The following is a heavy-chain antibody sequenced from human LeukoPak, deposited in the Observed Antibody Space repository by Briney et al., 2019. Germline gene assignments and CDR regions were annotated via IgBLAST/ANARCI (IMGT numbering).Heavy chain of an antibody. D-gene: IGHD6-13*01. V-gene: IGHV3-74*01. Sequence: GGSLRLSYAASGFAFSSYWIHWVRRAPGKGLVWVSRINSDGRITDYADSVKGRFTISRDNAKNTLYLQMNSLRAEDTAVYYCARGGRIAGGRLAATGRRDDAFDIWGQGTMVVVSP. CDR2: INSDGRIT. CDR3: ARGGRIAGGRLAATGRRDDAFDI. CDR1: GFAFSSYW. J-gene: IGHJ3*02.